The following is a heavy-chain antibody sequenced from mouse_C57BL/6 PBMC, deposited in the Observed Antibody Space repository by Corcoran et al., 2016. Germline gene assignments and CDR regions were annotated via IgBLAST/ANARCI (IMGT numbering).Heavy chain of an antibody. CDR3: ANPGCSSYYAMDY. V-gene: IGHV1-26*01. CDR1: GYTFTDYY. CDR2: INPNNGGT. D-gene: IGHD1-1*01. Sequence: EVQLQQSGPELVKPGASVKISCKASGYTFTDYYMNWVKQSHGKSLEWIGDINPNNGGTSYNQKFKGKATLTVDKSSSTAYMELRSLTSEDSAVYYCANPGCSSYYAMDYWGQGTSVTVSS. J-gene: IGHJ4*01.